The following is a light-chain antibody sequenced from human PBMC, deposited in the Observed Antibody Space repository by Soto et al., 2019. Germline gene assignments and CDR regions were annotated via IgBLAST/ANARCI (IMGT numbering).Light chain of an antibody. CDR3: QPRERSPMT. Sequence: RQSPAPLSVSLGDRVTITCRASQGINSFLAWYQQKPGKAPKLLIYATSTLQSGVPSRFSGSGSGADFTLTISSLQSEDFAPYYCQPRERSPMTFGGGTKVDI. CDR2: ATS. J-gene: IGKJ4*01. V-gene: IGKV1-9*01. CDR1: QGINSF.